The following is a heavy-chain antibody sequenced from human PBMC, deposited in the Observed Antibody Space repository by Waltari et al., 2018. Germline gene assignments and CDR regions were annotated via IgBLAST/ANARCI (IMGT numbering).Heavy chain of an antibody. CDR3: ARRKTTVTYYYYYYYMDV. J-gene: IGHJ6*03. CDR2: IKHSGST. Sequence: QVQLQQWGAGLLKPSETLSLTCAVYGGSFSGYYWSWIRQPPGKGLEWIGEIKHSGSTNYNPSLKSRVNISVDTSKNQFSLKLSSVTAADTAVYYCARRKTTVTYYYYYYYMDVWGKGTTVTVSS. D-gene: IGHD4-17*01. V-gene: IGHV4-34*01. CDR1: GGSFSGYY.